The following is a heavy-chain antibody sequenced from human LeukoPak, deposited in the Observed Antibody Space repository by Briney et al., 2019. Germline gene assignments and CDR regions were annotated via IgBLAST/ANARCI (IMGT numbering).Heavy chain of an antibody. V-gene: IGHV3-9*01. CDR3: AKAITYSGSYCFDY. CDR2: ISWNSGKI. D-gene: IGHD1-26*01. Sequence: TGGSLRLSCAASGFTFYNYAMHWVRQAPGKGLEWVSSISWNSGKIDYADSVKGRFTISRDNAKNSLYLQMNSLRAEDTALYYCAKAITYSGSYCFDYWGQGTLVTVSS. CDR1: GFTFYNYA. J-gene: IGHJ4*02.